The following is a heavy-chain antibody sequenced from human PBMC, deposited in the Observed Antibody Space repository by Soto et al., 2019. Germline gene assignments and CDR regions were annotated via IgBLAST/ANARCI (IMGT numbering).Heavy chain of an antibody. J-gene: IGHJ6*03. CDR1: GFTFSSYC. CDR3: ARGLYSSSSWYYYYYMDV. Sequence: PGGSLRLSCAASGFTFSSYCMHWVRQAPGKGLEWVAVIWYDGSNKYYADSVKGRFTISRDNSKNTLYLQMNSLRAEDTAVYYCARGLYSSSSWYYYYYMDVWGKGTTVTVSS. V-gene: IGHV3-33*01. D-gene: IGHD6-6*01. CDR2: IWYDGSNK.